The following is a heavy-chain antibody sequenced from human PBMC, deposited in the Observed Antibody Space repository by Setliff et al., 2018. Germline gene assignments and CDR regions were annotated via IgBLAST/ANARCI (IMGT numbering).Heavy chain of an antibody. CDR1: GYIFSDYG. Sequence: ASVKVSCKSSGYIFSDYGITWVRQAPGQGLEWMGWANNNNFNTNYAQKFQGRVTMTIDTSTDTVYMELRSLKSDDTALYYCARINFYISSGYYYAPDYWGQGTLVTVSS. CDR2: ANNNNFNT. V-gene: IGHV1-18*01. CDR3: ARINFYISSGYYYAPDY. D-gene: IGHD3-22*01. J-gene: IGHJ4*02.